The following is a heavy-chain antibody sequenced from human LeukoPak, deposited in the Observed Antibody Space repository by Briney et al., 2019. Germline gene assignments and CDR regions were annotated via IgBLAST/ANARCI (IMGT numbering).Heavy chain of an antibody. CDR1: GGSITTSSYY. CDR2: IYYTGGT. D-gene: IGHD4-11*01. Sequence: TSETLSLTCSVSGGSITTSSYYWGWIRQPPEKGLEWIGSIYYTGGTFYSPSLKSRVTISVDTSKNQFSLKLSSVTAADTAVYYCARHGGTRVTLAEVYYFDYWGQGTLVTVSS. CDR3: ARHGGTRVTLAEVYYFDY. J-gene: IGHJ4*02. V-gene: IGHV4-39*01.